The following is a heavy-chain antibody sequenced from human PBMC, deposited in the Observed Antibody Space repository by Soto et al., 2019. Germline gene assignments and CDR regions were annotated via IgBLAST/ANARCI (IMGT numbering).Heavy chain of an antibody. D-gene: IGHD5-18*01. CDR2: IWYDGSNK. J-gene: IGHJ6*02. CDR1: GFTFSSYG. CDR3: ERGPQLPPGYTYGYQDYGMDV. Sequence: PGGSLRLSCAASGFTFSSYGMHWVRQAPGKGLEWVAVIWYDGSNKYYADSVKGRFTISRDNSKNTLYLQMNSLRAEDTAVYYFERGPQLPPGYTYGYQDYGMDVWGHGTAVTVS. V-gene: IGHV3-33*01.